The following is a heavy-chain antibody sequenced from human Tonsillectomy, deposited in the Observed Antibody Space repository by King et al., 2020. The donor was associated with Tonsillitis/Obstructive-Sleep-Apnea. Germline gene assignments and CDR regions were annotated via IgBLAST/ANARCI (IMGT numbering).Heavy chain of an antibody. V-gene: IGHV3-30*04. CDR1: RFTFSSYA. CDR2: ISYDGSNK. D-gene: IGHD5-18*01. Sequence: VQLVESGGGVIQPGRSLRPSCAASRFTFSSYAMHWVRPAPGKGLEWVAVISYDGSNKYYAASVKGRFTISRDNSKNTLYLQMNSLRAEDTAVYYCERDRALGYSYGLSYDYFYGMDVWGQGTTVTVSS. J-gene: IGHJ6*02. CDR3: ERDRALGYSYGLSYDYFYGMDV.